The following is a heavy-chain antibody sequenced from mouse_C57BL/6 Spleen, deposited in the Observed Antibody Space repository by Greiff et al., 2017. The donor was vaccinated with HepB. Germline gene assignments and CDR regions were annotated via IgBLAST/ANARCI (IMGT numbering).Heavy chain of an antibody. J-gene: IGHJ4*01. CDR3: ARSDGSSPWYGMDY. CDR2: IYPGSGNT. V-gene: IGHV1-76*01. CDR1: GYTFTDYY. D-gene: IGHD1-1*01. Sequence: QVQLQQSGAELVRPGASVKLSCKASGYTFTDYYINWVKQRPGQGLEWIARIYPGSGNTYYNEKFKGKATLTAEKSSSTAYMQLSSLTSEDSAVYFCARSDGSSPWYGMDYWGQGTSVTVSS.